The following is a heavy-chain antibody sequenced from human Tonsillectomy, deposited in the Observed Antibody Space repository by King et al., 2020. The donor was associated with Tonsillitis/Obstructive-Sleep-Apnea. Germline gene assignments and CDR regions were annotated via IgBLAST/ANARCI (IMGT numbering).Heavy chain of an antibody. CDR2: IYYSGST. D-gene: IGHD5-18*01. J-gene: IGHJ3*02. Sequence: QLQESGPGLVKPSETLSLTCTVSGGSISSRSYYWGWIRQPPGQGLEWVGSIYYSGSTYYNPSRKSRVTISVDTSKNQFSLKLNSVTAADTSVYYCARCGSDTAMVSDAFVIWGQGAMVTVSS. V-gene: IGHV4-39*01. CDR3: ARCGSDTAMVSDAFVI. CDR1: GGSISSRSYY.